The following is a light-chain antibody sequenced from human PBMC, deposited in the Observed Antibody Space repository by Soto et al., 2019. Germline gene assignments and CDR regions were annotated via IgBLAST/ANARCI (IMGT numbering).Light chain of an antibody. V-gene: IGLV1-40*01. Sequence: QSVLRQPPSGSGAPGQRVTISCTGSSSNIGAGYDVHWYQQLPGTAPKLLIYGNSNRPSGVPDRFSGSKSGTSASLAITGLQAEDEADYYCQSYDSSLSGDVFGTGTKVTV. CDR1: SSNIGAGYD. CDR2: GNS. J-gene: IGLJ1*01. CDR3: QSYDSSLSGDV.